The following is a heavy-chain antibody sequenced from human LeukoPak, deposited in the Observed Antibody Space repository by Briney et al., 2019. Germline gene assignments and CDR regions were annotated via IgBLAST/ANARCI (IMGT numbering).Heavy chain of an antibody. D-gene: IGHD6-19*01. V-gene: IGHV1-24*01. CDR3: ARWYSSGWYLGGMDV. J-gene: IGHJ6*02. Sequence: ASVKVSCKVSGYTLTELSMHWVRQALGKGLEWMGGFDPEDGETIYAQKFQGRVTMTRNTSISTAYMELSSLRSEDAAVYYCARWYSSGWYLGGMDVWGQGTTVTVSS. CDR1: GYTLTELS. CDR2: FDPEDGET.